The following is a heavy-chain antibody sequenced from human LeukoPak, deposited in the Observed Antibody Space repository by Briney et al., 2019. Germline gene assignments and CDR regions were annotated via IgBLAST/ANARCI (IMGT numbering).Heavy chain of an antibody. V-gene: IGHV3-38-3*01. D-gene: IGHD2-2*01. CDR3: ARDAGVVVPAAGKDAFDI. J-gene: IGHJ3*02. Sequence: GGSLRLSCAASGFTVSSNEMSWVRQAPGKGLEWVSSISGGSTYYADSRKGRFTISRDNAKNSLYLQMNSLRAEDTAVYYCARDAGVVVPAAGKDAFDIWGQGTMVTVSS. CDR2: ISGGST. CDR1: GFTVSSNE.